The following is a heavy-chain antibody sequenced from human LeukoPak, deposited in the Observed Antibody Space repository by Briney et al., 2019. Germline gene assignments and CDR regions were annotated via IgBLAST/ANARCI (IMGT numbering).Heavy chain of an antibody. J-gene: IGHJ5*02. CDR3: ARYYYGSGTSFDP. CDR1: GFTFSDYW. V-gene: IGHV3-7*01. CDR2: IKKDGSEK. Sequence: GGSLRLSCAASGFTFSDYWMSWLRQAPGKVLEWVANIKKDGSEKSYVDSVKGRFTISRDNAKNSLYLQMNSLRAEDTAVFYCARYYYGSGTSFDPWGQGTLVTVSS. D-gene: IGHD3-10*01.